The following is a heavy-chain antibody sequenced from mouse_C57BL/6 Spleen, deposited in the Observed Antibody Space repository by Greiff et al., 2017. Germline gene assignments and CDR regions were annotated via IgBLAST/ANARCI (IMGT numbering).Heavy chain of an antibody. Sequence: VKLQQSGPELVKPGASVKISCKASGYTFTDYYMNWVKQSHGKSLEWIGDINPNNGGTSYNQKFKGKATLTVDKSSSTAYMELRSLTSEDSAVYYCAIVTDYWGQGTTLTVSS. D-gene: IGHD2-13*01. J-gene: IGHJ2*01. CDR2: INPNNGGT. CDR3: AIVTDY. V-gene: IGHV1-26*01. CDR1: GYTFTDYY.